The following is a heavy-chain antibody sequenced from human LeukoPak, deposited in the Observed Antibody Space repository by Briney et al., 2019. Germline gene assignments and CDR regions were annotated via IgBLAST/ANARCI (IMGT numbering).Heavy chain of an antibody. V-gene: IGHV3-53*01. CDR3: AREYYDNSGGEDAFDI. CDR1: GFVFSNYE. Sequence: GGSLRLSCAASGFVFSNYEMNWVRQAPGKGLEWVSVIYSGGSTFYADSVEGRFTISRDNSNNTLYLQMNSLRAEDTAMYYCAREYYDNSGGEDAFDIWGPGTMVTVSS. D-gene: IGHD3-22*01. J-gene: IGHJ3*02. CDR2: IYSGGST.